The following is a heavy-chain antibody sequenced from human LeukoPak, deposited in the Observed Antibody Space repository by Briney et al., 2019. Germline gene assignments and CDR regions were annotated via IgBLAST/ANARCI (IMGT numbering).Heavy chain of an antibody. D-gene: IGHD6-19*01. CDR2: INHSGST. J-gene: IGHJ4*02. V-gene: IGHV4-30-2*01. CDR3: ASRVAVATNYFDY. CDR1: GGSISSGGYS. Sequence: SQTLSLTCAVSGGSISSGGYSWSWIRQPPGKGLEWIGEINHSGSTNYNPSLKSRVTISVDTSKNQFSLKLSSVTAADTAVYYCASRVAVATNYFDYWGQGTLVTVSS.